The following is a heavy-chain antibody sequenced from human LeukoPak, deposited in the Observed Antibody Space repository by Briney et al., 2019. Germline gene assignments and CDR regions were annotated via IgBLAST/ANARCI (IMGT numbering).Heavy chain of an antibody. CDR1: GGSFSGYY. Sequence: PSETLSLTCAVYGGSFSGYYWSWIRQPPGKGLEWIGEINHSGSTNYNPSLKSRVTISVDTSKNQFSLKLSSVTAADTAVNYCARGWCSGGSCRYPARYYYGMDVWGKGTTVTVSS. D-gene: IGHD2-15*01. V-gene: IGHV4-34*01. CDR2: INHSGST. J-gene: IGHJ6*04. CDR3: ARGWCSGGSCRYPARYYYGMDV.